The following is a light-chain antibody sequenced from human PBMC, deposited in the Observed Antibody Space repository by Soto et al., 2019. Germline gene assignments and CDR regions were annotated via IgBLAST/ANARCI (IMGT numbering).Light chain of an antibody. V-gene: IGKV1-5*02. CDR1: QTSSSW. CDR2: HAC. Sequence: DIQMTQSPSSLSGSVGDRVTIICRASQTSSSWLAWYQQKPGKAPKVLIYHACNLQSGVPSRFSGSGSGTEFTLTISSLQPDDFATYYCQQYNSYSFGQGTKVDI. J-gene: IGKJ1*01. CDR3: QQYNSYS.